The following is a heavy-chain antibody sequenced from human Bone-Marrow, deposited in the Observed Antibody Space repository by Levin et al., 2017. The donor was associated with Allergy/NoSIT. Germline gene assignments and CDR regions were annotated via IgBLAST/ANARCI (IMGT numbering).Heavy chain of an antibody. CDR2: IYEDGST. V-gene: IGHV4/OR15-8*02. D-gene: IGHD3-10*01. CDR3: ARNSGPSGSFDTFWFDP. Sequence: SQTLSLTCVVSGGSISRSNWWSWVRQPPGRGLEWIGEIYEDGSTTYNPSLKSRVTMSIDKSKNQFSLSLSSVTAADTALYFCARNSGPSGSFDTFWFDPWGQGILVTVSS. CDR1: GGSISRSNW. J-gene: IGHJ5*02.